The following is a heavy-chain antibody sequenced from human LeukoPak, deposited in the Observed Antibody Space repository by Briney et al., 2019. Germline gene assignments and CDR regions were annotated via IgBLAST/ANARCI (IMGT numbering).Heavy chain of an antibody. CDR1: GFTFSSYG. CDR2: ISYDGSNK. J-gene: IGHJ6*02. D-gene: IGHD3-22*01. CDR3: AKAMWHYYDSRSYYYYGMDV. V-gene: IGHV3-30*18. Sequence: PGGSLRLSCAASGFTFSSYGMHWVRQAPGKGLEWVAVISYDGSNKYYADSVKGRFTISRDNSKNTLYLQMNSLRAEDTAVYYCAKAMWHYYDSRSYYYYGMDVWGQGTTVTVSS.